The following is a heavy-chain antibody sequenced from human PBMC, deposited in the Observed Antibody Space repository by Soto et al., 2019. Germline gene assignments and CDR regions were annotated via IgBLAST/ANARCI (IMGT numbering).Heavy chain of an antibody. Sequence: QVQLQESGPGLLKPSGTLSLTCTVSGDSMSSSNWWNWVRQPPGKGLEWIGEAHHSGRTNYNPSLKSRVTISVDRFQNRFSLRLSSVTAADTAVYYCARSEATALDYWGQGTLVTVSS. J-gene: IGHJ4*02. V-gene: IGHV4-4*02. CDR3: ARSEATALDY. CDR2: AHHSGRT. CDR1: GDSMSSSNW.